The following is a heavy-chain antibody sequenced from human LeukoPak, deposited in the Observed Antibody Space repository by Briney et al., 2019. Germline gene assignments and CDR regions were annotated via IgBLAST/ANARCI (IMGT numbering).Heavy chain of an antibody. V-gene: IGHV4-59*01. CDR3: ARTRRGYTYGFPSRELLKAFDI. Sequence: SKTLSLTCTVSGGSISSYYWSWIRQPPGKGLEWIGYIYYTGSTKYKSSLKSRVTMSLDTSKKQLSLNLTSVTAADTGVYFCARTRRGYTYGFPSRELLKAFDIWGQGTMVPVSS. J-gene: IGHJ3*02. CDR2: IYYTGST. CDR1: GGSISSYY. D-gene: IGHD5-18*01.